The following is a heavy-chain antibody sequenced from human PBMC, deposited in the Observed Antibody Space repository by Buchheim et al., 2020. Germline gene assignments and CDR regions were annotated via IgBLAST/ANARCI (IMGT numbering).Heavy chain of an antibody. CDR1: GGTFSSYA. J-gene: IGHJ6*02. V-gene: IGHV1-69*01. CDR2: IIPIFGTA. Sequence: QVQLVQSGAEVKKPGSSVKVSCKASGGTFSSYAISWVRQAPGQGLEWMGGIIPIFGTANYVQKFQGRVTITADESTSTAYMELSSLRSEDTAVYYCARDKLPEDIVVVPAAQRYGMDVWGQGTT. CDR3: ARDKLPEDIVVVPAAQRYGMDV. D-gene: IGHD2-2*01.